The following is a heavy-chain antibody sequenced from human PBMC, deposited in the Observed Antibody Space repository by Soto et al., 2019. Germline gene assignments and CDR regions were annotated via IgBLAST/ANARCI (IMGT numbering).Heavy chain of an antibody. V-gene: IGHV1-69*13. D-gene: IGHD1-7*01. CDR2: IIPIFGTA. J-gene: IGHJ4*02. Sequence: GASVKVSCKASGGTFSSYAISWVRQAPGQGLEWMGGIIPIFGTANYAQKFQGRVTITADESTSTAYMELSSLRSEDTAVYYCARVTGGPYWNYDYWGQGTLVTVSS. CDR3: ARVTGGPYWNYDY. CDR1: GGTFSSYA.